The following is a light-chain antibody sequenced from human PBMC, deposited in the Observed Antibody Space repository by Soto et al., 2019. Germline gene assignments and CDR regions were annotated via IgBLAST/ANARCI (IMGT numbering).Light chain of an antibody. CDR3: QQYNSYSAT. Sequence: DIQMTQSPSTLSASVGDRVTNTCRASQSISIWLAWYQQKPGKATKLLIYDASSLKSGVPSRFSGSGSGTEFTLTISSLQPDDFATYFCQQYNSYSATFGQGTKVDIK. V-gene: IGKV1-5*01. CDR2: DAS. CDR1: QSISIW. J-gene: IGKJ1*01.